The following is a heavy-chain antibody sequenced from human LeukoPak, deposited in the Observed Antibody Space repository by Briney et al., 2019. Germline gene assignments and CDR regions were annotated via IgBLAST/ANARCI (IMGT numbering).Heavy chain of an antibody. CDR1: GFTFSSYA. V-gene: IGHV3-30-3*01. CDR3: ARVQSLSDSSGYENDAFDI. D-gene: IGHD3-22*01. Sequence: GGSLRLSCAASGFTFSSYAMHWVRQAPGKGLEWVAVISYDGSNKYYADSVKGRFTISRDNSKNTLYLQMNSLRAEDTAVYYCARVQSLSDSSGYENDAFDIWGQGTMVTVSS. CDR2: ISYDGSNK. J-gene: IGHJ3*02.